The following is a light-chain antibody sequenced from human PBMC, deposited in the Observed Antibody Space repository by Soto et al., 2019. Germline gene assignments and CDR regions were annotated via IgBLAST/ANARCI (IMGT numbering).Light chain of an antibody. CDR1: SSDIGAGYD. Sequence: QSVLTQPPSVSGAPGQRVIISCTGSSSDIGAGYDVHWYQQLPGTAHNLIIYGNTNRPSVVPDRFSGSKSGSSASLASSVLQGDEEAEYYCQSRDSNMRGIFGSGTKVTVL. CDR3: QSRDSNMRGI. V-gene: IGLV1-40*01. J-gene: IGLJ1*01. CDR2: GNT.